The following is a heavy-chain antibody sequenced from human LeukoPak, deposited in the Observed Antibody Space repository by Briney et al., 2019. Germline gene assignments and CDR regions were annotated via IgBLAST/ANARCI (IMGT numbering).Heavy chain of an antibody. CDR2: VTPSLDTT. Sequence: SVKVSCKASGDLFITYIINWVRQAPGQGLEWMGRVTPSLDTTRYAQKFQGRITITADKSTSTAYMELSSLTSEDTAVYYCVSGVGWLPPTEGLVAFNIWGPGTVVTVSS. CDR3: VSGVGWLPPTEGLVAFNI. D-gene: IGHD5-24*01. CDR1: GDLFITYI. V-gene: IGHV1-69*08. J-gene: IGHJ3*02.